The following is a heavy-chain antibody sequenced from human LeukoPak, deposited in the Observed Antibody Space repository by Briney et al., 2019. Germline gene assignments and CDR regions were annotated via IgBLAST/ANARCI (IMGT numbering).Heavy chain of an antibody. V-gene: IGHV3-9*01. CDR3: ARESYDFWSGPLYYYYGMDV. Sequence: PGGSLRLSCAASGFTFDDYAMHWVRQAPGKGLEWVSGNSWNSGSIGYADSVKGRFTISRDNAKNSLYLQMNSLRAEDTAVYYCARESYDFWSGPLYYYYGMDVWGQGTTVTVSS. J-gene: IGHJ6*02. CDR1: GFTFDDYA. CDR2: NSWNSGSI. D-gene: IGHD3-3*01.